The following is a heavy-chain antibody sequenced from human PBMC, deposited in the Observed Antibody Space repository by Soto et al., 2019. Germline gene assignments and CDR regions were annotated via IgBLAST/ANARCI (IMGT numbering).Heavy chain of an antibody. CDR2: ISSSSSYT. V-gene: IGHV3-11*05. CDR1: GFTFSDYY. J-gene: IGHJ5*02. CDR3: ARDALWSDSSSWIPRTRWFDP. Sequence: QVQLVESGGGLVKPGGSLRLSCAASGFTFSDYYMSWIRQAPGKGLEWVSYISSSSSYTNYADSVKGRFTISRDNAKNSLYLQMNSLRAEDTAVYYCARDALWSDSSSWIPRTRWFDPWGQGTLVTVSS. D-gene: IGHD6-13*01.